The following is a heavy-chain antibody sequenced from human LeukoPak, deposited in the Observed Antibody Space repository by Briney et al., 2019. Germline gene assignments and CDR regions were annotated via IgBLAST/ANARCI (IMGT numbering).Heavy chain of an antibody. CDR2: IGTSSSYI. CDR1: GFTFSSYS. CDR3: ARERNLEIAVAGTIFDY. D-gene: IGHD6-19*01. Sequence: GGSLRLSCAASGFTFSSYSMNWVRQAPGKGLEWVSSIGTSSSYIYNTDSVKGRFTISRDNAKNSLYLQMNSLRAEDTAVYYCARERNLEIAVAGTIFDYWGQGTLVTVSS. V-gene: IGHV3-21*01. J-gene: IGHJ4*02.